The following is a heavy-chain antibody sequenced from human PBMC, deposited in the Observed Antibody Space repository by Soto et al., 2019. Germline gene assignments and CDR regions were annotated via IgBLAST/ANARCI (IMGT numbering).Heavy chain of an antibody. J-gene: IGHJ3*02. Sequence: ASVKVSCKASGYTFTGYYMHWVRQAPGQGLEWMGWINPNSGGTNYAQKFQGRVTMTRDTPISTAYMELSRLRSDDTAVYYCAREGEWDTAMVTEALDDFDIWGQGTMVPVS. V-gene: IGHV1-2*02. CDR3: AREGEWDTAMVTEALDDFDI. CDR1: GYTFTGYY. CDR2: INPNSGGT. D-gene: IGHD5-18*01.